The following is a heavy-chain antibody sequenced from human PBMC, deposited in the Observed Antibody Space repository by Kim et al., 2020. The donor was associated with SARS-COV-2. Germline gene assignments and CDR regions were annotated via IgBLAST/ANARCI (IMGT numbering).Heavy chain of an antibody. CDR2: IAGRSGNT. V-gene: IGHV3-23*01. CDR1: GFSFSDYA. D-gene: IGHD3-10*01. Sequence: GGSLRLSCAASGFSFSDYAMSWVRQAPGKGLEWLSTIAGRSGNTYYADSVKGRCTISRDNSKNKLYLEMDSLRAEDTAVFYCAKARGSGAGYYYYGMDVWGQGTTVSVSS. CDR3: AKARGSGAGYYYYGMDV. J-gene: IGHJ6*02.